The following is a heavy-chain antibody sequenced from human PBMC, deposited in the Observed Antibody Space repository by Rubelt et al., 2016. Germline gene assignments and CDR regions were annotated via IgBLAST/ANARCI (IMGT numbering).Heavy chain of an antibody. D-gene: IGHD3-22*01. J-gene: IGHJ4*02. V-gene: IGHV2-5*02. CDR3: ANSSSDYYTSDYFDY. CDR1: GFSLSTRGVG. CDR2: IYWDDEE. Sequence: QITLKESGPTLVKPTQTLTLTCSFSGFSLSTRGVGVGWIRQPPGKALEWLALIYWDDEERYSPSLRSRLTITKDTSKNQVVLTVTDMEPVDTASYYGANSSSDYYTSDYFDYWGQGTLVTVSS.